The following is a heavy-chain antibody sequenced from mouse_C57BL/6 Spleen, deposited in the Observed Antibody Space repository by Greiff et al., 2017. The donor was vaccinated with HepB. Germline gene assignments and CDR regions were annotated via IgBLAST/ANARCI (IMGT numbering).Heavy chain of an antibody. V-gene: IGHV5-4*03. CDR3: ARYYDGYYHWYFDY. CDR1: GFTFSSYA. J-gene: IGHJ2*01. Sequence: EVNLVESGGGLVKPGGSLKLSCAASGFTFSSYAMSWVRQTPEKRLEWVATISDGGSYTYYPDNVKGRFTISRDNAKNNLYLQMSHLKSEDTAMYYCARYYDGYYHWYFDYWGQSTTLTVSS. CDR2: ISDGGSYT. D-gene: IGHD2-3*01.